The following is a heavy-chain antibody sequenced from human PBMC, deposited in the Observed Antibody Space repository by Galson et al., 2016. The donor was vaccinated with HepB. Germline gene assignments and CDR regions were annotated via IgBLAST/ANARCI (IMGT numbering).Heavy chain of an antibody. CDR3: ARDGLGEPAIINASDV. CDR2: ISSTGNTI. D-gene: IGHD1-14*01. J-gene: IGHJ3*01. CDR1: GFTFRNFA. V-gene: IGHV3-11*01. Sequence: SLRLSCAASGFTFRNFAMSWVRQAPGKGLEWVSYISSTGNTIYYADSVKGRFTISRDNAKNSLYLRMNSLRAEDTAIYFCARDGLGEPAIINASDVWGQGTVVTVSS.